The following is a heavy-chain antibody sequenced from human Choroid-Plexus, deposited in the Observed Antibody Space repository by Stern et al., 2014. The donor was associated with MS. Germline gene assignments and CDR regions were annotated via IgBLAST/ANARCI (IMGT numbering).Heavy chain of an antibody. D-gene: IGHD3-16*01. CDR1: GFTFGSCA. CDR3: AKDRQSFTCFFDH. V-gene: IGHV3-30*18. Sequence: MQLVESGGGVVQPGRPLRLSCVASGFTFGSCAMHWVRQAPGKGLEWVAGVSYDGSNKYYADSVKGRFTISRDNTQITLYMQMSSPRAEDASVYYCAKDRQSFTCFFDHWGQGSLVTVSS. CDR2: VSYDGSNK. J-gene: IGHJ5*02.